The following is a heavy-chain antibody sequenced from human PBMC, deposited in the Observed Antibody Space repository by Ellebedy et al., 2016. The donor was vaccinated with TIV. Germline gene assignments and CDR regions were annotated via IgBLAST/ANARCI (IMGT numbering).Heavy chain of an antibody. J-gene: IGHJ4*02. CDR2: LTWDDDK. CDR3: VHIRAGGYNLYNFDY. D-gene: IGHD5-24*01. Sequence: TLSLTCTVSNGSISSYYWSWIRQPPGKGLEWLARLTWDDDKYYSTSLKTRLTITKDTSNNQVGLTVTNVDPVDTGTYYCVHIRAGGYNLYNFDYWGQGTLVIVSS. CDR1: NGSISSYYW. V-gene: IGHV2-70*11.